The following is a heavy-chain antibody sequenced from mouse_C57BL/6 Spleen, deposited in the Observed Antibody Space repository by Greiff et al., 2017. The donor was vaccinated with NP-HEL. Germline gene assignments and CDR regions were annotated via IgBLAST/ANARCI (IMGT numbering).Heavy chain of an antibody. CDR1: GYTFTDYE. V-gene: IGHV1-15*01. CDR3: TRGNGNYVFAY. Sequence: VQLQQSGAELVRPGASVTLSCKASGYTFTDYEMHWVKQTPVHGLEWIGAIDPETGGTAYNQKFKGKAILTADKSSSTAYMELRSLTSEDSAVYYCTRGNGNYVFAYWGQGTLVTVSA. D-gene: IGHD2-1*01. CDR2: IDPETGGT. J-gene: IGHJ3*01.